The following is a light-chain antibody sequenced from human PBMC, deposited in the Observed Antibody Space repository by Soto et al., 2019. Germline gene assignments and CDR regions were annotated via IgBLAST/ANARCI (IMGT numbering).Light chain of an antibody. Sequence: EIVLTQSPATLSLSPGEGATLSCRASESVRSYLAWYQQKPGQAPKLLIYDTYNRATGIPGRFSGSGSGTDFTLTIGDLEPEDFAIYYCQQRRSWPPTVGGGTKVEI. CDR2: DTY. CDR1: ESVRSY. J-gene: IGKJ4*01. V-gene: IGKV3-11*01. CDR3: QQRRSWPPT.